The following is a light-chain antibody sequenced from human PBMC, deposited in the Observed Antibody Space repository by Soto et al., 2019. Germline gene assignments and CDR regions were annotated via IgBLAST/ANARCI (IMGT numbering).Light chain of an antibody. Sequence: EIVLTQSPGTLSLSPGERATLSCRASQSVSSKYLAWYQQEPGQAPRVLIYGTSIRASGVPERFSGGGSGTDFTLTITRLEPEDFAVYYCQQYGSSLFTFGPGTKVDIK. V-gene: IGKV3-20*01. CDR3: QQYGSSLFT. CDR1: QSVSSKY. J-gene: IGKJ3*01. CDR2: GTS.